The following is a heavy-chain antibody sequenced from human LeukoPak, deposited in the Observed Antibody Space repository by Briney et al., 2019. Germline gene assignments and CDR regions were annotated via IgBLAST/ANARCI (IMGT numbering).Heavy chain of an antibody. V-gene: IGHV4-59*08. D-gene: IGHD3-22*01. CDR3: ASHEAYYYYSSGYPSIGYCDY. J-gene: IGHJ4*02. Sequence: SETLSLTCTVSGGSISPYYWSWIRQPPGKGLEWLGYIYYSGNTDYNPSLKSRVTISVDTSKNQFSLKLSSVTAADTAVYYCASHEAYYYYSSGYPSIGYCDYWVQGNLVTVSS. CDR2: IYYSGNT. CDR1: GGSISPYY.